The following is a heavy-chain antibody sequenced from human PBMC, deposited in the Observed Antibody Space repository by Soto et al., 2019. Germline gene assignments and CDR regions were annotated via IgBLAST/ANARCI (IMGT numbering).Heavy chain of an antibody. V-gene: IGHV3-64*01. D-gene: IGHD1-7*01. CDR2: ISSNGGTI. J-gene: IGHJ4*02. CDR1: GFTFSSYD. CDR3: VRRVSGNYDY. Sequence: EVQLAESGGGMVQPGGSLRLSCVASGFTFSSYDMNCVRHAPGKGLEYVSSISSNGGTIDYGNSLKVRFTISTDNSKNPLYLQSDSLTAEDMHVYYCVRRVSGNYDYWGQGTRVSVSS.